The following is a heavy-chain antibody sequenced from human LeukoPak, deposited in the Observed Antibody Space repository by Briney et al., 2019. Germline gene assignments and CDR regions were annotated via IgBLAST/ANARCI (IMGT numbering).Heavy chain of an antibody. D-gene: IGHD3-3*01. Sequence: SVKVSCKASGGTFSSYAISWVRQAPGQGLEWMGRIIPILGIANYAQKFQGRVTITADKSTSTAYMELSSLRSEDTAVYYCARDEVLRFPTPQCNWFDPWGQGTLVTVSS. CDR3: ARDEVLRFPTPQCNWFDP. CDR2: IIPILGIA. V-gene: IGHV1-69*04. J-gene: IGHJ5*02. CDR1: GGTFSSYA.